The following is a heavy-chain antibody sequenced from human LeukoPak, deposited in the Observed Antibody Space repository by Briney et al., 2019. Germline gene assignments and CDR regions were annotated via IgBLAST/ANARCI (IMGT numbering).Heavy chain of an antibody. CDR3: AKAEPYYDAVWGTYRDVFDV. CDR2: ISSTAGST. Sequence: HPGGSLRLSCAASGFTFSSRAMSWVRQAPGKGLEWVSGISSTAGSTYYADSVKGRFTISRDNSKNTVSLQMNSLRVEDTAIYYCAKAEPYYDAVWGTYRDVFDVWGQGTMVTVSS. V-gene: IGHV3-23*01. CDR1: GFTFSSRA. D-gene: IGHD3-16*02. J-gene: IGHJ3*01.